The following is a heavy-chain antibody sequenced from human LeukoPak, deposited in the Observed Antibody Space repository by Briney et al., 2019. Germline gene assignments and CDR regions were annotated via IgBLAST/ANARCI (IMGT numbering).Heavy chain of an antibody. D-gene: IGHD3-10*01. Sequence: ASVTVSCKASGYTFTGYYMHWVRQAPGQGLEWMGWINPNSGGTNYAQKFQGRVTMTRDTSISTAYMELRSLRSDDTAVYYCARDSTMVRGDYGYWGQGTLVTVSS. V-gene: IGHV1-2*02. CDR1: GYTFTGYY. CDR3: ARDSTMVRGDYGY. J-gene: IGHJ4*02. CDR2: INPNSGGT.